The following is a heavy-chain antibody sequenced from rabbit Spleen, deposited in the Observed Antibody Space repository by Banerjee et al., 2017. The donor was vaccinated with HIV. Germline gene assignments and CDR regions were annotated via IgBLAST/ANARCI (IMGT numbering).Heavy chain of an antibody. V-gene: IGHV1S40*01. CDR3: ARSDVGWGYSTYGMDL. D-gene: IGHD4-1*01. CDR2: IDTSSGTT. J-gene: IGHJ6*01. Sequence: QSLEESGGDLVKPGASLTLTCTASGVSFSSSSYLCWVRQAPGKGLEWIACIDTSSGTTYYASWAIGRFTISKTSSTTVTLQMTGLTAADAATYFCARSDVGWGYSTYGMDLWGQGTLVTVS. CDR1: GVSFSSSSY.